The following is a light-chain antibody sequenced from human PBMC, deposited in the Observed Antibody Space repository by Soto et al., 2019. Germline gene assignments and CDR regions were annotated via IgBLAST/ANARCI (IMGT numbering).Light chain of an antibody. CDR3: HQRSNWPLT. Sequence: EIVLTQSPATLSLSPGERATLSCRTSQSVSNSLAWYQQKPGQAPRLLMFDASNRATGIPVRFSGSGSGTDFTLIISSLEPEDFAVYYCHQRSNWPLTFGGGTKVEI. J-gene: IGKJ4*01. CDR1: QSVSNS. CDR2: DAS. V-gene: IGKV3-11*01.